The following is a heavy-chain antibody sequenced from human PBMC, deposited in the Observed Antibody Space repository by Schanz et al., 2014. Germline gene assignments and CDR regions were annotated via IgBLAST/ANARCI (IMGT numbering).Heavy chain of an antibody. V-gene: IGHV3-NL1*01. D-gene: IGHD6-19*01. CDR1: GFTFRSYG. CDR3: AKAGSGWSTAGYYY. Sequence: QVQLVESGGGVVQPGRSLRLSCAASGFTFRSYGMHWVRQAPGKGLEWVSGISDNGISTYYADSVKGRFSISRENSKSILYLQMNSLRAEDTAVYYCAKAGSGWSTAGYYYWGQGTLVAVSS. J-gene: IGHJ4*02. CDR2: ISDNGIST.